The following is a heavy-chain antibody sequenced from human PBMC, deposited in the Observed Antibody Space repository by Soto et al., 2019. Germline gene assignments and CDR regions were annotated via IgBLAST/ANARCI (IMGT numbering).Heavy chain of an antibody. Sequence: QLQLQESGPGLVKPSETLSLSCSVSGDSIRNRNYYWAWIRQPPGKGLEWIVSRYDDASTFYNPSLKRQVTISIDTSKKQLSLKVTSVTAADTAVYYCARGIYLGHSGYYLDFWGQGTLVTVSS. D-gene: IGHD3-22*01. CDR3: ARGIYLGHSGYYLDF. V-gene: IGHV4-39*01. CDR2: RYDDAST. J-gene: IGHJ4*02. CDR1: GDSIRNRNYY.